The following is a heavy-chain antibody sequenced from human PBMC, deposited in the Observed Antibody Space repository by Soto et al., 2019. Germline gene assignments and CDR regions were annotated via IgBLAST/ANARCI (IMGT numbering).Heavy chain of an antibody. V-gene: IGHV3-53*05. D-gene: IGHD1-26*01. CDR1: GFTVSSNY. Sequence: GSLRLSCAASGFTVSSNYMSWVRQAPGKGLEWVSVIYSGGSTYYADSVKGRFTISRDNSKNTLYLQMNSLRSEDTAVYYCARVHSGSYFPFDYWGQGTLVTVSS. CDR3: ARVHSGSYFPFDY. J-gene: IGHJ4*02. CDR2: IYSGGST.